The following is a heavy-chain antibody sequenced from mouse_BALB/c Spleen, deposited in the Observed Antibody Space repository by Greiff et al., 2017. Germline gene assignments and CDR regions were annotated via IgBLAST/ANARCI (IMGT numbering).Heavy chain of an antibody. D-gene: IGHD2-4*01. CDR2: ISSGGSYT. J-gene: IGHJ1*01. V-gene: IGHV5-6*01. Sequence: EVHLVESGGDLVKPGGSLKLSCAASGFTFSSYGMSWVRQTPDKRLEWVATISSGGSYTYYPDSVKGRFTISRDNAKNTLYLQMSSLKSEDTAMYYCARHDDYERVWYFDVWGAGTTVTVSS. CDR1: GFTFSSYG. CDR3: ARHDDYERVWYFDV.